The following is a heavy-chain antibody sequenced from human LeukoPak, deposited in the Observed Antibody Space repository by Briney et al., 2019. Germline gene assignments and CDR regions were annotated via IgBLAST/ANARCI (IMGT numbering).Heavy chain of an antibody. CDR3: ARAPYSSNFDY. Sequence: SETLSLTCAVSGGSISSSNWWSWVRQPPGKGLEWIGEIYHSGSTNYNPSLKSRVIISVDTSKSQFSLTLTSVTAADTAVYYCARAPYSSNFDYWGQGTLVTVSS. J-gene: IGHJ4*02. V-gene: IGHV4-4*02. CDR1: GGSISSSNW. CDR2: IYHSGST. D-gene: IGHD6-13*01.